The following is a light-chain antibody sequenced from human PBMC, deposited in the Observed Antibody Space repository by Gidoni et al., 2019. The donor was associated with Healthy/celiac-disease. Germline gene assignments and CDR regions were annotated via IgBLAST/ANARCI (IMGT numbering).Light chain of an antibody. V-gene: IGKV3-15*01. CDR1: QSVSSN. J-gene: IGKJ2*01. CDR3: QQYNNWPRT. CDR2: GAS. Sequence: EIVMTQCPATLSVSPGERATLSCRASQSVSSNLAWYQQKPGQAPRLLIYGASTRATGIPARFSGSGSGTEFTLTISSLQSADFAVYYCQQYNNWPRTFGQGTKLEIK.